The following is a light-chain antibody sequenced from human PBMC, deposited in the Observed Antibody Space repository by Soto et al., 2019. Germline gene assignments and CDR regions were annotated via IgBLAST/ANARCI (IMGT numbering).Light chain of an antibody. V-gene: IGLV1-51*02. J-gene: IGLJ1*01. CDR2: KNN. CDR1: STNIGNNN. Sequence: QSVLTQPPSVSAAPGQTVTISCSGSSTNIGNNNVSWYQQLPGTAPKLLIYKNNKRPSGIPDRFSGSKSGTSATLGITGLQTGDEADYYCGTWDSSLSAFCVFGTGTKLTVL. CDR3: GTWDSSLSAFCV.